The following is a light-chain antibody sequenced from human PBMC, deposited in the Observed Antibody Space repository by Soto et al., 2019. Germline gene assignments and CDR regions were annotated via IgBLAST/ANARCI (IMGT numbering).Light chain of an antibody. J-gene: IGLJ1*01. CDR3: SSSAGSNRV. Sequence: QSALTQPPSASGSPGQSVTISCTGTSSDVGIYNSVSWYQQHPGKAPKLIIYEVTKRPSGVPDRFSGSKSGNTASLTVSGPQAEDEADYYCSSSAGSNRVFGTGTKVTVL. CDR1: SSDVGIYNS. CDR2: EVT. V-gene: IGLV2-8*01.